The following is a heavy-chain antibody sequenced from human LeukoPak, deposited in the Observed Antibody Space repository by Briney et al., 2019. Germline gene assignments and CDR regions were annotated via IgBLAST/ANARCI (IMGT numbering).Heavy chain of an antibody. Sequence: PSETLSLTCTVSGGSISSGSYYWSWIRQPPGKGLEWIGYIYYSGSTNYNPSLKSRVTISVDTSKNQFSLKLSSVTAADTAVYYCAREYYYDSSGYFDYWGQGTLVTVSS. J-gene: IGHJ4*02. V-gene: IGHV4-61*01. CDR3: AREYYYDSSGYFDY. CDR1: GGSISSGSYY. CDR2: IYYSGST. D-gene: IGHD3-22*01.